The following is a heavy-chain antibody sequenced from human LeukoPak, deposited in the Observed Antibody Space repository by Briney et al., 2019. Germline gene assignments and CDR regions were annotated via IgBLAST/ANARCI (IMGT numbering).Heavy chain of an antibody. CDR3: ARDLKITILGVLPWEYFDY. CDR1: GYTFTNYG. J-gene: IGHJ4*02. V-gene: IGHV1-18*01. D-gene: IGHD3-3*01. Sequence: ASVKVSCKASGYTFTNYGLSWVRQAAGQGREGVGWISAYNGNIKYAQKFQGRVTMTTDTYTRTAYMELRSLTADETALYYCARDLKITILGVLPWEYFDYWGQGTLVTVSS. CDR2: ISAYNGNI.